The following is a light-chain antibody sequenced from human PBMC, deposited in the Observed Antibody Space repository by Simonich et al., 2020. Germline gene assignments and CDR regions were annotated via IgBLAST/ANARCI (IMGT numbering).Light chain of an antibody. CDR1: QSVLYRSNNKNY. V-gene: IGKV4-1*01. CDR2: CAS. Sequence: DIVMTQSPDSLAVSLGERATINCKSSQSVLYRSNNKNYLAWYQQKTGQPPKLLIYCASTRESGVPDRFRRSGSGTDFTRNISSLQAEDVAVYYCQQYYSTPQTFGQGTKVEIK. CDR3: QQYYSTPQT. J-gene: IGKJ1*01.